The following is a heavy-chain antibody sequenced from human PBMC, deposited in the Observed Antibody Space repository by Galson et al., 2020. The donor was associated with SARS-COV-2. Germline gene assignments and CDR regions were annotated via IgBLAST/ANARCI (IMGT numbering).Heavy chain of an antibody. J-gene: IGHJ4*02. CDR2: IGGSGDLT. CDR3: AKEGISLARGIIWYFDS. V-gene: IGHV3-23*01. CDR1: GFNFNIYD. D-gene: IGHD3-10*01. Sequence: GGSLRLSCVVSGFNFNIYDMSWVRQAPGKGLEWVSGIGGSGDLTYYADSVKGRFTIPRDNSKNILFLHMSSLRTEDTAVYYCAKEGISLARGIIWYFDSWGQGTRVTVSS.